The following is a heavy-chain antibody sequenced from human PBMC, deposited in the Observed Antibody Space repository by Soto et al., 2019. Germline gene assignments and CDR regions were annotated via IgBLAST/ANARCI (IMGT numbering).Heavy chain of an antibody. J-gene: IGHJ4*02. CDR1: GGSISSYY. CDR3: ARVGPQGPLDY. V-gene: IGHV4-59*01. Sequence: SETLSLTCTVSGGSISSYYWSWIRQPPGKGLEWIGYIYYSGSTNYNPSLKSRVTISVDTSKNQFSLKLSSVTAADTAVYYCARVGPQGPLDYWGQGTLVTVSS. CDR2: IYYSGST.